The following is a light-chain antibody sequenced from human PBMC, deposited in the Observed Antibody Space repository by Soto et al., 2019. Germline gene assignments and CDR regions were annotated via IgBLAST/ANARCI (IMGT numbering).Light chain of an antibody. J-gene: IGLJ1*01. Sequence: QSVLTQPPSVSGAPGQRVTISCTGSGSNIGAGYDIHWYQQVPGTAPKPLIYANTNRAPGVPDRFSGSKSGTSASLAITGLQAEDEADYYCQSYDTSLSGYVFGPGTKLIVL. CDR3: QSYDTSLSGYV. CDR1: GSNIGAGYD. CDR2: ANT. V-gene: IGLV1-40*01.